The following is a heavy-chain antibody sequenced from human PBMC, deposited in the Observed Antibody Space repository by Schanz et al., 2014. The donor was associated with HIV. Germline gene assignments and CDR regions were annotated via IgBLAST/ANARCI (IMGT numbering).Heavy chain of an antibody. CDR3: ARGWRENSFDY. D-gene: IGHD4-4*01. Sequence: EVQLVESGGGLVQPGGSLRLSCATSGFTFRTFSMDWVRQAPGRGLEWLAYISPGGATIYYAESVQGRFTISRDYAKSSLYLQMNSLRDDDTAVYYCARGWRENSFDYWGQGTLVTVSS. CDR1: GFTFRTFS. J-gene: IGHJ4*02. V-gene: IGHV3-48*02. CDR2: ISPGGATI.